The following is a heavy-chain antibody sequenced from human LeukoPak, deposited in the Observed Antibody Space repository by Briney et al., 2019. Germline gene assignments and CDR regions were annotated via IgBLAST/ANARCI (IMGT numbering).Heavy chain of an antibody. V-gene: IGHV3-30*14. J-gene: IGHJ5*01. CDR3: AREKFDS. Sequence: GGSLRLSCAASGFTLSTYTMHWVRQAPGKGLEWVAVVSYEGTIKYYSDSAKGRFTISRDNSNSLISLQMNNLTTEDTAAYYCAREKFDSWGQGTLVTVSP. CDR2: VSYEGTIK. CDR1: GFTLSTYT.